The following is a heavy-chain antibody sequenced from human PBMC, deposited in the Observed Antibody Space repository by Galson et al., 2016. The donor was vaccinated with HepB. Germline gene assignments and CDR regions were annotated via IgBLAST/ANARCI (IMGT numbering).Heavy chain of an antibody. V-gene: IGHV3-23*01. D-gene: IGHD5-24*01. Sequence: MSWVRQAPGKGLEWVSAISGSGGSTYYADSVKGRFTISRDNSKNTLYLQINSLRAEDTAVYYCAKDDDDYNDAFDIWGQGTMVTVSS. J-gene: IGHJ3*02. CDR2: ISGSGGST. CDR3: AKDDDDYNDAFDI.